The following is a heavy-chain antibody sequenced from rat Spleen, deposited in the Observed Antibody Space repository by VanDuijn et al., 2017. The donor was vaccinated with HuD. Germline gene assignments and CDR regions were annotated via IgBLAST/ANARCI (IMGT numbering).Heavy chain of an antibody. CDR2: ISPSGGST. Sequence: EVQLVESGGGLVQPGRSLKLSCAASGFILNNYGMHWIRQAPTKGLEWVASISPSGGSTYYRDSVKGRFTISRDNAKSTLYLQMDSLRSEDTATYYCARHNSGYGVMDAWGQGVMVTVSS. CDR1: GFILNNYG. D-gene: IGHD4-3*01. V-gene: IGHV5-19*01. CDR3: ARHNSGYGVMDA. J-gene: IGHJ2*01.